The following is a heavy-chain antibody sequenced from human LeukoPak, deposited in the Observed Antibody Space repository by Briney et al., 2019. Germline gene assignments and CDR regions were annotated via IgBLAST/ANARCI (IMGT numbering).Heavy chain of an antibody. J-gene: IGHJ4*02. CDR3: AGRIVGGPSYYFDD. Sequence: PRGSLRLSCAASGFTSSDYYMSWIRQAPGKGLEWVSYIRSRRSTIYYADSVKGRFTITRDNAKTAQYLQMSSLRAEDTAVYCCAGRIVGGPSYYFDDWGQGTLVTVSS. D-gene: IGHD1-26*01. CDR2: IRSRRSTI. CDR1: GFTSSDYY. V-gene: IGHV3-11*01.